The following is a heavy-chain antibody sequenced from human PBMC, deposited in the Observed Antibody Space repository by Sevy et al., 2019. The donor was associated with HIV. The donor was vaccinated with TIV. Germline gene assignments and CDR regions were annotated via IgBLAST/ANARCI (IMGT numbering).Heavy chain of an antibody. CDR3: VREGTAVTARAFEY. Sequence: GGSLRLSCAASGFTLSRYWMNWVRQAQGKGLGWVANIKQDGSENYYVESVKGRFTISRDNAENSLYLQMNSLRAEDTAVYYCVREGTAVTARAFEYWCQGTLVTVSS. J-gene: IGHJ4*02. CDR2: IKQDGSEN. CDR1: GFTLSRYW. D-gene: IGHD4-17*01. V-gene: IGHV3-7*01.